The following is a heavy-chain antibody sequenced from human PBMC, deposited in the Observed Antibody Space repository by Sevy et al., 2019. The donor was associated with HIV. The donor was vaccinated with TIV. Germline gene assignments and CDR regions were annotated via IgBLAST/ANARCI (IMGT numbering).Heavy chain of an antibody. J-gene: IGHJ4*02. CDR1: GFTFSSYA. V-gene: IGHV3-30*04. CDR3: ARDPVEGVGLFDY. Sequence: GGSLRLSCAASGFTFSSYAMHWVRQAPGKGLEWVAVISYDGSNKYYADSVKGRFTISRDNSKNTLYLQMNSLRAEDTAVYYCARDPVEGVGLFDYWGQGTLVTVSS. CDR2: ISYDGSNK.